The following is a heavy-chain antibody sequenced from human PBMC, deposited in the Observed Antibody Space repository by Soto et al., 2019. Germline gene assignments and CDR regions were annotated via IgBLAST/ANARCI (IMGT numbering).Heavy chain of an antibody. J-gene: IGHJ3*02. D-gene: IGHD4-17*01. Sequence: QVQLVQSGAEVKKPGSSVKVSCKASGGTFSSYTISWVRQAPGQGLEWMGRIIPILGIANYAQKFQGRVTITADKSTSTAYMELISLRSEDTAVYYCARTPYGDYGLDIWGQGTMVTVSS. CDR2: IIPILGIA. V-gene: IGHV1-69*02. CDR1: GGTFSSYT. CDR3: ARTPYGDYGLDI.